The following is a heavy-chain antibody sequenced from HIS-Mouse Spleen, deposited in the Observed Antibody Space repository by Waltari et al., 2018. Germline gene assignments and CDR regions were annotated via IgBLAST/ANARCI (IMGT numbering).Heavy chain of an antibody. J-gene: IGHJ2*01. D-gene: IGHD6-13*01. CDR2: IYYSGST. V-gene: IGHV4-39*07. Sequence: QLQLQESGPGLVKPSETLSLTCTVSCGSISSSSYYWGCMRPPPGKGLEWIGSIYYSGSTYYNPSLKSRVTISVDTSKNQFSLKLSSVTAADTAVYYCAREIPYSSSWYDWYFDLWGRGTLVTVSS. CDR3: AREIPYSSSWYDWYFDL. CDR1: CGSISSSSYY.